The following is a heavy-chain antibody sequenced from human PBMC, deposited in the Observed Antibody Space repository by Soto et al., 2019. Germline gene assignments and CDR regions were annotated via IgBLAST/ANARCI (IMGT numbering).Heavy chain of an antibody. Sequence: SETLSLTCAVYGGSFSGYYWSWIRQPPGKGLEWIGEINHSGSTNYNPSLKSRVTISVDTSKNQFSLKLSSVTAADTAVYYCARVGRIQLWSRRFDYWGQGTLVTVSS. CDR2: INHSGST. CDR3: ARVGRIQLWSRRFDY. J-gene: IGHJ4*02. D-gene: IGHD5-18*01. CDR1: GGSFSGYY. V-gene: IGHV4-34*01.